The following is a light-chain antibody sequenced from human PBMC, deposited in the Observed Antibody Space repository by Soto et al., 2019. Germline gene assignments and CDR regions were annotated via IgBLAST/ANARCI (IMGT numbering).Light chain of an antibody. CDR1: QSVSSY. CDR3: QQRSNWPRT. V-gene: IGKV3-11*01. CDR2: DAS. Sequence: EIVLTQSPATLSLSPGGTATLSCKAGQSVSSYLAWYQQKRGQAPRLLIYDASNRATAIPARFSGSGSGTVFTLTISRLEPEDFAVYYCQQRSNWPRTFGQGTKVEIK. J-gene: IGKJ1*01.